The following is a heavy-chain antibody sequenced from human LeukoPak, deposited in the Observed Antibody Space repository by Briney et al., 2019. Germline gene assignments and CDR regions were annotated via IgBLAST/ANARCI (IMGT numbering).Heavy chain of an antibody. D-gene: IGHD3-10*01. CDR1: GYTFTSYG. CDR3: ARDFRYGSGSYYCY. J-gene: IGHJ4*02. Sequence: ASVKVSCKASGYTFTSYGISWVRQAPGQGLEWMGWISAYNGNTNYAQKLQGRVTMTTDISTSTAYMELRSLRSDDTAVYYCARDFRYGSGSYYCYWGQGTLVTVSS. CDR2: ISAYNGNT. V-gene: IGHV1-18*04.